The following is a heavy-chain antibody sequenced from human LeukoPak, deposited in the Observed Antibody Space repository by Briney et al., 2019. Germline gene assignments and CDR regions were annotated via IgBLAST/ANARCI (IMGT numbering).Heavy chain of an antibody. CDR3: TANWNDGY. V-gene: IGHV3-49*04. D-gene: IGHD1-1*01. Sequence: PGGSLRLSCTASGFTFGDYAMSWVRHAQGKGLEWVSFIRGKAYGGTTEYAASVKGRFTISRDDSKSIAYLQMNSLKTEDTAVYYCTANWNDGYWGQGTLVTVSS. J-gene: IGHJ4*02. CDR1: GFTFGDYA. CDR2: IRGKAYGGTT.